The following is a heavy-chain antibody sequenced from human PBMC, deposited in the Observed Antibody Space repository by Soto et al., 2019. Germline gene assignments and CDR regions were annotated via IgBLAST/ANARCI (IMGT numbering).Heavy chain of an antibody. Sequence: SVKVSCKASGFTFTSSAVQWVRQARGQRLEWIGWIVVGSGNTNYAQKFQERVTITRDMSTSTAYMELSSLRSEDTAVYYCAAVSVVVTASTNYGMDAWGQGTTVTVSS. J-gene: IGHJ6*02. CDR1: GFTFTSSA. V-gene: IGHV1-58*01. D-gene: IGHD2-21*02. CDR3: AAVSVVVTASTNYGMDA. CDR2: IVVGSGNT.